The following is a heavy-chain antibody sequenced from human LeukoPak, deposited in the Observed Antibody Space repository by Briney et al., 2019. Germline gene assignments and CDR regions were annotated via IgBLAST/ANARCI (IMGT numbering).Heavy chain of an antibody. J-gene: IGHJ4*02. CDR3: ARQVVGATPYYFDY. D-gene: IGHD1-26*01. CDR1: GGSISSSSYY. CDR2: IYHSGST. V-gene: IGHV4-39*01. Sequence: SETLSLTCTVSGGSISSSSYYWGWIRQPPGKGLEWIGSIYHSGSTYYNPSLKSRVTISVDTSKNQFSLKLSSVTAADTAVYYCARQVVGATPYYFDYWGQGTLVTASS.